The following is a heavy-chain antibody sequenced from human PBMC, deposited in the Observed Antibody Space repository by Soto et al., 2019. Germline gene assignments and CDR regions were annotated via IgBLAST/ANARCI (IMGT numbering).Heavy chain of an antibody. Sequence: EVQLLESGGGLVQPGGSLRLSCAASGFSFDDYAMHWVRQAPGKGLEWVSGITWNSATIYYADSVKGRFTISRDNAKNSLFLQRDSLRPVDTAFYYCAKDMSCNFGAFGHWGQGTLVTVSS. CDR2: ITWNSATI. CDR3: AKDMSCNFGAFGH. V-gene: IGHV3-9*01. D-gene: IGHD3-3*02. J-gene: IGHJ4*02. CDR1: GFSFDDYA.